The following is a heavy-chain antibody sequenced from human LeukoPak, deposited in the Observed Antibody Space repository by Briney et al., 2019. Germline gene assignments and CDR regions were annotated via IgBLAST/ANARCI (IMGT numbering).Heavy chain of an antibody. D-gene: IGHD6-19*01. CDR3: AKCRGCRGPIYYYYYMDV. V-gene: IGHV3-30*04. CDR1: GFTFSSYA. CDR2: ISYDGSNK. Sequence: PGGSLRLSCAASGFTFSSYAMHWVRQAPGKGLEWVAVISYDGSNKYYADSVKGRFTISRDNSKNTLYLQMNSLRAEDTAVYYCAKCRGCRGPIYYYYYMDVWGKGTTVTVSS. J-gene: IGHJ6*03.